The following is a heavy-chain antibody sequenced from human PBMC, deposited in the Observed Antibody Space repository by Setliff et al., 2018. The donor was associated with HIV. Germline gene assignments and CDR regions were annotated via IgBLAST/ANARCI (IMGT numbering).Heavy chain of an antibody. J-gene: IGHJ4*02. D-gene: IGHD6-19*01. CDR2: IKQDGSEE. Sequence: GGSLRLSCAASGFTFSRHWMSWVRQAPGKGLEWVANIKQDGSEEYYVDSVKGRFTISRDNAKNSVYLQMNSLRVEDTAMYYCTKDHLSGWASDCWGQGTLVTVSS. CDR1: GFTFSRHW. CDR3: TKDHLSGWASDC. V-gene: IGHV3-7*01.